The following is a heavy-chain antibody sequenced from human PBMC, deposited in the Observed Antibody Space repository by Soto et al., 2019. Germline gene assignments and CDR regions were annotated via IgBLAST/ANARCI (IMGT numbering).Heavy chain of an antibody. CDR3: AKDTPPPYDFWSGYYYYYYGMDV. Sequence: GGSLRLSCAASGFTFSSYGMHWVRQAPGKGLEWVAVISYDGSNKYYADSVKGRFTISRDNSKNTLYLQMNSLRAEDTAVYYCAKDTPPPYDFWSGYYYYYYGMDVWGQGTTVTVSS. V-gene: IGHV3-30*18. CDR2: ISYDGSNK. D-gene: IGHD3-3*01. CDR1: GFTFSSYG. J-gene: IGHJ6*02.